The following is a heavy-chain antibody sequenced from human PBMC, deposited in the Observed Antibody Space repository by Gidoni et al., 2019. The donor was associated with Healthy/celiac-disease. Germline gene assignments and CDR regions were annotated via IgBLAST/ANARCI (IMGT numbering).Heavy chain of an antibody. CDR2: IVVGSGNT. D-gene: IGHD6-6*01. CDR3: AAVPRGGSSSRSFP. J-gene: IGHJ5*02. Sequence: QMQLVQSGPEVKQPGTSVTVSCKDSGFTFTSSAMQWVRQARGQRLEWIGWIVVGSGNTNYAQKVQERVTITRDMSTSTAYMELSSLRSEDTAVYYCAAVPRGGSSSRSFPWGQGTLVTVSS. CDR1: GFTFTSSA. V-gene: IGHV1-58*02.